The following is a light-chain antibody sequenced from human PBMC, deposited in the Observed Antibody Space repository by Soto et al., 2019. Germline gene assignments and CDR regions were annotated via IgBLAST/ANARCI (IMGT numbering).Light chain of an antibody. CDR2: GNS. V-gene: IGLV1-40*01. J-gene: IGLJ2*01. CDR1: SSNIGAGYD. CDR3: SSYTSSSTVV. Sequence: QAVVTQPPSVSGAPGQRVTISCTGSSSNIGAGYDVHWYQQLPGTAPKLLIYGNSNRPSGVPDRFSGSKSGTSASLAITGLQAEDEADYYCSSYTSSSTVVFGGGTKLTVL.